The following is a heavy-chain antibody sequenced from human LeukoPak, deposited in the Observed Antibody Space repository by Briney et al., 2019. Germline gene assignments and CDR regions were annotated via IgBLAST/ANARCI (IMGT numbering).Heavy chain of an antibody. D-gene: IGHD6-13*01. V-gene: IGHV3-30*01. Sequence: GGSLRLSRAASVFTFSSYAMHWVREAPGKGLEGGAVISYDGSNKYYADSVKGRFTISRDNSKNTLYLQMNSLRAEDTAVYYCARETEQQRSMNWFDPWGQGTLVTVSS. CDR2: ISYDGSNK. J-gene: IGHJ5*02. CDR3: ARETEQQRSMNWFDP. CDR1: VFTFSSYA.